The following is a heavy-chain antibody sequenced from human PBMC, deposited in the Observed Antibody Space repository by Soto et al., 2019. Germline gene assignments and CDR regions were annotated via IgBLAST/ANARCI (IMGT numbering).Heavy chain of an antibody. Sequence: GASVKVSCKASGGTFSSYAINWVRQAPGQGLEWMGGIIPIFGTANYAQKFQGRVTITADESTSTAYMELSSLRSEDTAVYYCARESPYSPRGSYEPRFDYRGQGTLVTVSS. J-gene: IGHJ4*02. CDR1: GGTFSSYA. D-gene: IGHD1-26*01. CDR3: ARESPYSPRGSYEPRFDY. CDR2: IIPIFGTA. V-gene: IGHV1-69*13.